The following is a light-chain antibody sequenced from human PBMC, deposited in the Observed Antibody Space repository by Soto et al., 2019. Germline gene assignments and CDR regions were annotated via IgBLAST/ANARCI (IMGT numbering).Light chain of an antibody. CDR2: GTS. V-gene: IGKV3-15*01. CDR3: HQYNFWPT. Sequence: EIVLTQSPATLSLSPGERATLSCRASQSVSSYLAWYQQKPGQSPRLLIYGTSTRATGIPARFSGSGSGTEFTLTISSLQSEDFAAYYCHQYNFWPTFGQGTKVDIK. J-gene: IGKJ1*01. CDR1: QSVSSY.